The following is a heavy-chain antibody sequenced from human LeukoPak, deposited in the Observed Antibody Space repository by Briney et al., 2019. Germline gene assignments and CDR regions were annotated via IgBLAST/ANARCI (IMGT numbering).Heavy chain of an antibody. CDR2: ISGSDNSI. CDR3: ARARNGYNDC. Sequence: GGSLRLSCAASGFTFSDYYMSWIRQAPGKGLEWISYISGSDNSIYYADSMKGRFTISRDNAKNSLYLQMSSLRDEDTAVYYCARARNGYNDCWGQGTLVTVSS. V-gene: IGHV3-11*01. D-gene: IGHD5-24*01. J-gene: IGHJ4*02. CDR1: GFTFSDYY.